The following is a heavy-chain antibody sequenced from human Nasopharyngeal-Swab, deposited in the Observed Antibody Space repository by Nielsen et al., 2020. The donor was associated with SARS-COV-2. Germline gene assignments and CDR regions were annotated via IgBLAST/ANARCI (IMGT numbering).Heavy chain of an antibody. CDR3: ARDLGGGYCTTTNCPGS. CDR1: GYSFTSYW. V-gene: IGHV5-10-1*01. CDR2: IDPSDSYT. J-gene: IGHJ1*01. Sequence: GESLKISCKGSGYSFTSYWISWVRQMPGKGLEWMGRIDPSDSYTNYSPSFQGHVTISADKSISTAYLQWSSLKASDTAMYYCARDLGGGYCTTTNCPGSWGQGTLVTVSS. D-gene: IGHD2-2*01.